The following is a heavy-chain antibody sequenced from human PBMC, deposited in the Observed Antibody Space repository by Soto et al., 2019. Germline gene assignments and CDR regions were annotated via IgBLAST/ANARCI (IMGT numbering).Heavy chain of an antibody. CDR2: INAGNGNT. V-gene: IGHV1-3*01. J-gene: IGHJ3*02. CDR1: GYTFTSYA. CDR3: ARDRDAQAINWRFKLVGAFDI. D-gene: IGHD1-1*01. Sequence: ASVKVSCKASGYTFTSYAMHWVRQAPGQRLEWMGWINAGNGNTKYSQKFQGRVTITRDTSGSTAYMEMSSLRSEDTAVYSCARDRDAQAINWRFKLVGAFDIWGQGTMVTVPS.